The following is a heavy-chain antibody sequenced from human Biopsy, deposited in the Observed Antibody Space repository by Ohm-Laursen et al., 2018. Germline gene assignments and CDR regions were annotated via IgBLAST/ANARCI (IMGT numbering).Heavy chain of an antibody. Sequence: SLRLSCTASGVTLSGYAMNWVRQAPGKGLEWVSSISASSSDIHYADSVKGRFTISRDNAKIPLYLQMDSLRAADTAKYYCATELFPPGVGVPWLESWGQGISVTVSS. CDR2: ISASSSDI. J-gene: IGHJ5*01. CDR3: ATELFPPGVGVPWLES. D-gene: IGHD3-10*01. V-gene: IGHV3-21*06. CDR1: GVTLSGYA.